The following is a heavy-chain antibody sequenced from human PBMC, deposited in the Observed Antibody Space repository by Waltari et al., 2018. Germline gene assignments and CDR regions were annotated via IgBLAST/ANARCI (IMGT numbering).Heavy chain of an antibody. CDR3: ARGGQWKFDY. D-gene: IGHD6-19*01. J-gene: IGHJ4*02. Sequence: QVQLQQWGAGLLKPSETLSLTCVVYGGSFSGYYWSWIRQSPGTGLEWIGEINHSGSTNYNPSLKSRVTISVDTSKNQFSLKVSSVTAADTAVYYCARGGQWKFDYWGQGTLVTVSS. CDR2: INHSGST. CDR1: GGSFSGYY. V-gene: IGHV4-34*01.